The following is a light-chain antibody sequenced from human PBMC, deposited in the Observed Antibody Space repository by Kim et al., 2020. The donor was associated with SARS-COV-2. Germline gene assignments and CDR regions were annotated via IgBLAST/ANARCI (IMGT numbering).Light chain of an antibody. CDR3: QQYANFPLT. J-gene: IGKJ5*01. CDR1: QGISRW. CDR2: PAS. Sequence: AAVGDRVTSTCRASQGISRWLAWYQQIPGNAPKLLIVPASSLQSGVPSRFSGSGSGTDFTLTISNLQPEDFATYYCQQYANFPLTFGQGTRLEIK. V-gene: IGKV1-12*01.